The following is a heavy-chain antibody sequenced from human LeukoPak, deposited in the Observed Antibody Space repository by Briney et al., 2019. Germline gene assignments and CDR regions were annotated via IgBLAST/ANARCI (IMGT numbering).Heavy chain of an antibody. CDR1: GYTFTNYY. J-gene: IGHJ4*02. D-gene: IGHD3-9*01. CDR3: VLGDILTGYWAEYFPY. V-gene: IGHV1-46*01. Sequence: ASVKVSCKASGYTFTNYYIHWVRQAPGQGLEWMGLINPGGDNTDYAQNFQGRVTMTRDTSTSTVYMGLSSLRSEDTAVYYCVLGDILTGYWAEYFPYWGQGTLVTVSS. CDR2: INPGGDNT.